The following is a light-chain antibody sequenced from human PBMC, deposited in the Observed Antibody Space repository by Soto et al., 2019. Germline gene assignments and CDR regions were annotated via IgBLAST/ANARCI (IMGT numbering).Light chain of an antibody. Sequence: DIQMTQSPSTLSASVGDRVTITCRASQSISSWLAWYQQKPGKAPKLLIYKASSLESGVPSRFSGSGSGTEFPLTISSRQPDDFATYYCQQYNSYSPYTFGQGTKLEIK. CDR3: QQYNSYSPYT. V-gene: IGKV1-5*03. CDR2: KAS. J-gene: IGKJ2*01. CDR1: QSISSW.